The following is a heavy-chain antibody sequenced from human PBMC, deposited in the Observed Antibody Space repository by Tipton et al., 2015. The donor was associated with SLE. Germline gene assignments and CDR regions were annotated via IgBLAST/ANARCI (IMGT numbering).Heavy chain of an antibody. CDR1: GFTFSSYW. CDR2: INHSGST. D-gene: IGHD4/OR15-4a*01. J-gene: IGHJ5*02. CDR3: ARERIEEYGGKENWIDP. V-gene: IGHV4-34*01. Sequence: LRLSCAASGFTFSSYWMSWVRQAPGKGLEWIGEINHSGSTNYNLSLKSRVTISVDRSNNQFSLNLSSVTAADTAVYYCARERIEEYGGKENWIDPWGQGTLVTVSS.